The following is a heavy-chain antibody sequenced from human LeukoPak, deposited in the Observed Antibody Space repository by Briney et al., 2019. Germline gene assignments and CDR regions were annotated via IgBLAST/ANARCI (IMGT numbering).Heavy chain of an antibody. D-gene: IGHD2-15*01. CDR2: IWYDGSNK. J-gene: IGHJ4*02. CDR3: ARGGRYCSGGSCYFLDY. Sequence: SGGSLRLSCAASGFTFSSYGMHGVRQAPGKGLEWVAVIWYDGSNKYYADSVKGRFTISRDNSKNTLYLQMNSLRAEDTAVYYCARGGRYCSGGSCYFLDYWGQGTLVTVSS. V-gene: IGHV3-33*01. CDR1: GFTFSSYG.